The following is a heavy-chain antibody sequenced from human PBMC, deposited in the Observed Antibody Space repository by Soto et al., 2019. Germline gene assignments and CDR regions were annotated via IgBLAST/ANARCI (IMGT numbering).Heavy chain of an antibody. J-gene: IGHJ5*02. CDR3: ARERRLQLWLGGTWFDP. V-gene: IGHV5-51*01. CDR2: IYPGDSNT. CDR1: GYSFTSYW. D-gene: IGHD5-18*01. Sequence: GESLTISCKASGYSFTSYWIGWVRQMPWKCLEWMGIIYPGDSNTRYSPSFQGQVTISADKSISAAYLQWSSLKASDTAMYYCARERRLQLWLGGTWFDPWGQGTLVTVSS.